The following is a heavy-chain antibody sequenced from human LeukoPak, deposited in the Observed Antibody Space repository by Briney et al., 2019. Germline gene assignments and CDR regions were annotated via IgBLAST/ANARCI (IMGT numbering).Heavy chain of an antibody. CDR1: GYTFTSYY. V-gene: IGHV1-3*03. CDR2: INAGNGNT. Sequence: ASVKVSCKASGYTFTSYYMHWVRQAPGQGLEWMGWINAGNGNTKYSQEFQGRVTITRDTSASTAYMELSSLRSEDMAVYYCARGEWLSSYFDYWGQGTLVTVSS. J-gene: IGHJ4*02. D-gene: IGHD3-3*01. CDR3: ARGEWLSSYFDY.